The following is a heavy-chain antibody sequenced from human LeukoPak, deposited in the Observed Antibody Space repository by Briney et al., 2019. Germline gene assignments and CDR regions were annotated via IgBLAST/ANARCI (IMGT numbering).Heavy chain of an antibody. V-gene: IGHV3-23*01. CDR3: ARSLRSPRYCIDDTCYFDY. D-gene: IGHD2-15*01. CDR1: GFTFSSHG. CDR2: ISGLGDNT. Sequence: PGGSLRLSCAASGFTFSSHGMSWVRQAPGKGLEWVSGISGLGDNTYYVDSVKGRFTISRDNAKNTQYLQIDSLRVEDTAVYYCARSLRSPRYCIDDTCYFDYWGQGTLVTVSS. J-gene: IGHJ4*02.